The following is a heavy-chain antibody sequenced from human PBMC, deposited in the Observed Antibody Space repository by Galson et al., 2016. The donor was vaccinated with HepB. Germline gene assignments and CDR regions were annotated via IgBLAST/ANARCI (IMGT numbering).Heavy chain of an antibody. CDR3: AHRPFTEGESHFDP. CDR2: IDWDDDK. D-gene: IGHD2-21*01. CDR1: GFSLSTSGMC. Sequence: PALVKPTQTLTLTCTFSGFSLSTSGMCVSWIRQPPGKAPEWLAGIDWDDDKYYSTSLKTRLTISKATSKNQVVLKMTNMDPLDTATYYCAHRPFTEGESHFDPWGQGTLVIVSS. J-gene: IGHJ5*02. V-gene: IGHV2-70*12.